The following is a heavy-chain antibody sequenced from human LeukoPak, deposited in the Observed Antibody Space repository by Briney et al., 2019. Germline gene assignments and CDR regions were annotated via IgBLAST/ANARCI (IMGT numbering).Heavy chain of an antibody. J-gene: IGHJ4*02. CDR1: GYTFTSYD. CDR2: MNPNSGNT. V-gene: IGHV1-8*01. Sequence: ASVKVSCKASGYTFTSYDINWVRQATRQGLEWMGWMNPNSGNTGYAQKFQGRVTMTRNTSISTAYMELSSLRSEDTAVYYCARGLTMVRGVFPPPNYWGQGTLVTVSS. CDR3: ARGLTMVRGVFPPPNY. D-gene: IGHD3-10*01.